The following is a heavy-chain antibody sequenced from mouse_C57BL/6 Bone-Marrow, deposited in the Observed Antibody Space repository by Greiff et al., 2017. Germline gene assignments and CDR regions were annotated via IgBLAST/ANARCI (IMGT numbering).Heavy chain of an antibody. Sequence: EVKLMESGGGLVKPGGSLKLSCAASGFTFSSYAMSWVRQTPEKRLEWVATISDGGSYTYYPDNVKGRFTISRDNAKNNLYLQMSHLKSEDTAMYYCARGWLLRGAYWGQGTLVTGSA. CDR3: ARGWLLRGAY. CDR1: GFTFSSYA. CDR2: ISDGGSYT. V-gene: IGHV5-4*03. D-gene: IGHD2-3*01. J-gene: IGHJ3*01.